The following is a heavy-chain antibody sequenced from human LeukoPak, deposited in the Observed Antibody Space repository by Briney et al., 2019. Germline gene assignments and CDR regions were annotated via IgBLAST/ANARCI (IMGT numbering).Heavy chain of an antibody. CDR3: AKDRDEYSTSSGNLDY. D-gene: IGHD6-6*01. J-gene: IGHJ4*02. CDR2: ISGSGGST. V-gene: IGHV3-23*01. Sequence: GGSLRLSCAASGFTFSSYAMSWVRQAPGKGLEWVSAISGSGGSTYYADSVKGRFTISRDNSKNMLYLQMNGLRAEDTAVYHCAKDRDEYSTSSGNLDYWGQGTLVTVSS. CDR1: GFTFSSYA.